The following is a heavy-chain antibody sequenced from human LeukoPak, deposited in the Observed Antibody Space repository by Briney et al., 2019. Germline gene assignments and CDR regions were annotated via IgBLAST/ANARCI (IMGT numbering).Heavy chain of an antibody. J-gene: IGHJ5*02. CDR3: AVCSSTSSRRFDP. CDR2: ISAYNGNT. V-gene: IGHV1-18*01. D-gene: IGHD2-2*01. CDR1: GYTFTSHG. Sequence: ASVKVSCKASGYTFTSHGISWVRQAPGQGVEWMGWISAYNGNTNYAQKLQGRVTMTTDTSTSTAYMELRGLRSDDTAVYYCAVCSSTSSRRFDPWGQGTLVTVSS.